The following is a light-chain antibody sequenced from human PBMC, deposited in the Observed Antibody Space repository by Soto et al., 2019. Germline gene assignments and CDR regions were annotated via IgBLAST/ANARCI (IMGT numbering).Light chain of an antibody. Sequence: EIVLTQSPGTLSLSPGERATLSCRASQSVSSGNLAWYQQKPGQAPRLLIYGTSSRATGIPDRFSGSGSGTDFTLTISRLEPEDVAVYYCQQYGSSPPTFGQGTKVEIK. CDR1: QSVSSGN. CDR3: QQYGSSPPT. CDR2: GTS. V-gene: IGKV3-20*01. J-gene: IGKJ1*01.